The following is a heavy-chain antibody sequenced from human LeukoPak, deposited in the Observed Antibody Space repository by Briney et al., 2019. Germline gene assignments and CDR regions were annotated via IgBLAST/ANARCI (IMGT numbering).Heavy chain of an antibody. J-gene: IGHJ4*02. V-gene: IGHV3-23*01. Sequence: GGSLRLSCVASGITFSNYAVSWVRQAPEKGLDWVSVISGSAHKIRYADSVKGRFTISRDNSENIVYLQMNNLRVEDTVVYYCAGRPTGYSSGYIHWGQGTLVTVSS. CDR2: ISGSAHKI. D-gene: IGHD5-18*01. CDR3: AGRPTGYSSGYIH. CDR1: GITFSNYA.